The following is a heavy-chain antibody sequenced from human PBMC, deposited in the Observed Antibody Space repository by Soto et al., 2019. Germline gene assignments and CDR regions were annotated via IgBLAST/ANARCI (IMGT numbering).Heavy chain of an antibody. CDR1: GGSISSYY. J-gene: IGHJ4*02. Sequence: SETLSLTCTVSGGSISSYYWSWIRQPPGKGLEWIGYIYYSGSTNYNPSLKSRVTISVDTSKNQFSLKLSSVTAADTVVYYCARTTRYNSYGSKAYYFDYWGQGTLVTVSS. CDR2: IYYSGST. D-gene: IGHD5-18*01. V-gene: IGHV4-59*01. CDR3: ARTTRYNSYGSKAYYFDY.